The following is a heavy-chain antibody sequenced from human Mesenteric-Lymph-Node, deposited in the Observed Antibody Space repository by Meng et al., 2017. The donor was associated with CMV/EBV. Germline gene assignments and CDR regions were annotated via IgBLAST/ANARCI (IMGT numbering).Heavy chain of an antibody. CDR2: IWYDGSNK. J-gene: IGHJ6*02. V-gene: IGHV3-33*01. CDR1: GFTFSSYG. D-gene: IGHD2-21*01. CDR3: ARSGTICGGDCYFSWDYYYGMDV. Sequence: GGSLRLSCAASGFTFSSYGMHWVRQAPGKGLEWVAVIWYDGSNKYYADSVKGRFTISRDNSKNSLYLQMNSLRAEDTAVYYCARSGTICGGDCYFSWDYYYGMDVWGQGTTVTVSS.